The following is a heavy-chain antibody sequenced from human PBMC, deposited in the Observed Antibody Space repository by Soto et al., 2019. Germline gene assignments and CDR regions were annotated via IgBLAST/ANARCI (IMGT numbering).Heavy chain of an antibody. D-gene: IGHD2-15*01. CDR1: GYTFTSYY. V-gene: IGHV1-46*01. CDR2: INPSGGST. J-gene: IGHJ6*02. Sequence: ASVKVSCKASGYTFTSYYMHWVRQAPGQGLEWMGIINPSGGSTSYAQKFQGRVTMTRDTSTSTVYMELSSLRSEDTAVYYCARVLGYCSGGSCYSFRDYYYGMDVWGQGTTVTVSS. CDR3: ARVLGYCSGGSCYSFRDYYYGMDV.